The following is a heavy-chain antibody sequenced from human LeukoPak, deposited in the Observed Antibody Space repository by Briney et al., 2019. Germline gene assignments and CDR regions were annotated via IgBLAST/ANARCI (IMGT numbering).Heavy chain of an antibody. CDR3: AKVLPIYFSPSSWFDP. D-gene: IGHD3-3*01. CDR1: EFSVGSNY. Sequence: PGGSLRLSCAASEFSVGSNYMTWVRQAPGKGLEWVSLIYSGGSTYYADSVKGRFTISRDNSNNTLYLQMNSLRAEDTAVYYCAKVLPIYFSPSSWFDPWGQGTLVTVSS. CDR2: IYSGGST. J-gene: IGHJ5*02. V-gene: IGHV3-53*01.